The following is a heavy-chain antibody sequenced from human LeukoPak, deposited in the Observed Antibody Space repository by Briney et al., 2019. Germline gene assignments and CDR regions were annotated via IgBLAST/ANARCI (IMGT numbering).Heavy chain of an antibody. CDR3: ARVPRDYGGKGGSFDY. CDR2: INHSGST. CDR1: GGSFSGYY. Sequence: SETLSLTCAVYGGSFSGYYWSWIRQPPGKGLEWIGEINHSGSTNYNPSLKSRVTISVDTSKNQFSLKLSSVTAADTAVYYCARVPRDYGGKGGSFDYWGQGTLVTVSS. J-gene: IGHJ4*02. V-gene: IGHV4-34*01. D-gene: IGHD4-23*01.